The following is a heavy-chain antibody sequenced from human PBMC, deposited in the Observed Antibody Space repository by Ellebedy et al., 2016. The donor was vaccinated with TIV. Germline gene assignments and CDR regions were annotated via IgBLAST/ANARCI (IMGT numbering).Heavy chain of an antibody. CDR1: GFTFSSYN. CDR2: IRSTGSDQ. D-gene: IGHD2-15*01. Sequence: GESLKISCAASGFTFSSYNMNWVRQPPGKGLEWVSSIRSTGSDQYYAESARGRFTISRDNAQNSLFLQMNNLRAEDTAVYYCARGWSTPDSWGQGTLVIVSS. V-gene: IGHV3-21*01. J-gene: IGHJ4*02. CDR3: ARGWSTPDS.